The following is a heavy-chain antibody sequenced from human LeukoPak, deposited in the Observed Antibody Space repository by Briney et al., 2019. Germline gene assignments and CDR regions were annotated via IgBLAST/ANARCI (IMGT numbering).Heavy chain of an antibody. J-gene: IGHJ5*02. V-gene: IGHV3-30-3*01. CDR1: GFTFSSYA. Sequence: PGGSLRLSCAASGFTFSSYAMPWVRQAPGKGLEWVAVISYDGSNKYYADSVKGRFTISRDNSKNTLYLQMNSLRAEDTAVYYRXXXXXXLVDNWFDPWGQGTLVTVSS. CDR2: ISYDGSNK. D-gene: IGHD6-13*01. CDR3: XXXXXXLVDNWFDP.